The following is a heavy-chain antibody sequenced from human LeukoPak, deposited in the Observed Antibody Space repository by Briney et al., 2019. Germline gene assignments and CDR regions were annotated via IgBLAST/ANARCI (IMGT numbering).Heavy chain of an antibody. J-gene: IGHJ1*01. V-gene: IGHV3-23*01. Sequence: GGSLRLSCAASGFTFSSYAMNWVRQAPGKGLEWVSVISGSGGSTYYADSVKGRFTISRDNSKNTLYLQMNSLRADDTAVYYCATRGEYFQHWGQGSLVTVSS. CDR2: ISGSGGST. D-gene: IGHD3-10*01. CDR1: GFTFSSYA. CDR3: ATRGEYFQH.